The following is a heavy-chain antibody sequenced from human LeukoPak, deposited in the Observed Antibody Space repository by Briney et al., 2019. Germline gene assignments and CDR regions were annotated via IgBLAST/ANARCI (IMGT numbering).Heavy chain of an antibody. Sequence: EASVKVSCKASGYIFTSYYMHWVRQAPGQGLEWMGLINPSGGSTSYAQKFQGRATMTRDTSTNTVYMELSSLRSEDTAVYYCASLSDYSGSYNFDYWGQGILVTVSS. D-gene: IGHD1-26*01. CDR2: INPSGGST. J-gene: IGHJ4*02. CDR1: GYIFTSYY. V-gene: IGHV1-46*01. CDR3: ASLSDYSGSYNFDY.